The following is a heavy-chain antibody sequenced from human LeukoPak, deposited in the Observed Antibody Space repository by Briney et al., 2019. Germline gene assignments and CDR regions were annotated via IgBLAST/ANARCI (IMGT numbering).Heavy chain of an antibody. CDR1: GFTFSSYA. V-gene: IGHV3-23*01. D-gene: IGHD2-8*01. J-gene: IGHJ3*02. CDR3: AKDSYSHNGIFDALDI. Sequence: GGSLRLSCAASGFTFSSYAMSWVRQAPGKGLEWVSAISGSGGSTYYADSVKGRFTISRDNSKNTLFLQMNSLRAEDTAIYYCAKDSYSHNGIFDALDIWGQGTMVTVSS. CDR2: ISGSGGST.